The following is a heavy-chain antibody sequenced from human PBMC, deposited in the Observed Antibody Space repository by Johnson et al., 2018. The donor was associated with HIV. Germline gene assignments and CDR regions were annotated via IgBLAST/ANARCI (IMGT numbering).Heavy chain of an antibody. Sequence: VQLVESGGGLVQPGGSLRLSCPASGFTVSSNYMSWVRQAPGTGLAWVSGIYSGGSTYSDDAVKGRFTISRDNSKNMLELQMNSLRAEDTAVYYCVTLVVAPPFDIWGQGTMVTVSS. J-gene: IGHJ3*02. D-gene: IGHD2-15*01. CDR3: VTLVVAPPFDI. V-gene: IGHV3-66*01. CDR1: GFTVSSNY. CDR2: IYSGGST.